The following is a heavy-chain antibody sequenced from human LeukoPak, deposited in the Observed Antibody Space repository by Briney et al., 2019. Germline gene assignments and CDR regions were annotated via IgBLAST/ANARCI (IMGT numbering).Heavy chain of an antibody. CDR3: ARQSYCSGGSCYSRGSSFPSYNWFDP. D-gene: IGHD2-15*01. Sequence: SETLSLTCAVYGGSFSGYYWSWIRQPPGKGLGWIGEINHSGSTNYNPSLKSRVTISVDTSKNQFSLKLSSVTAADTAVYYCARQSYCSGGSCYSRGSSFPSYNWFDPWGQGTLVTVSS. V-gene: IGHV4-34*01. CDR1: GGSFSGYY. CDR2: INHSGST. J-gene: IGHJ5*02.